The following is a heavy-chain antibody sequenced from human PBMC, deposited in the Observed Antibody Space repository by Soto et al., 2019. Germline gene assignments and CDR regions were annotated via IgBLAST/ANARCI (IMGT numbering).Heavy chain of an antibody. CDR2: ISSSSSTI. Sequence: LGGSLRLSCAASGFTFSSYSMNWVRQAPGNGLEWVSYISSSSSTIYYADSVKGRFTISRDNAKNSLYLQMNSLRDEDTAVYYCARAPRGYDSSGDDAFDIRGQGXMVTVSS. V-gene: IGHV3-48*02. CDR1: GFTFSSYS. CDR3: ARAPRGYDSSGDDAFDI. D-gene: IGHD3-22*01. J-gene: IGHJ3*02.